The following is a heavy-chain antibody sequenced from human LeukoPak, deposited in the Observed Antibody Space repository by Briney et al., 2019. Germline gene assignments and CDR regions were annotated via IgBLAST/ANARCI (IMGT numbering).Heavy chain of an antibody. J-gene: IGHJ4*02. Sequence: SETLSLTCAVYGGSFSGYYWSWIRQPPGKGLEWIREINHSGSTNYNPSLKSRVTISVDTSKNQFSLKLSSVTAADTAVYYCARGGYYYDSSGYSDFDYWGQGTLVTVSS. CDR1: GGSFSGYY. CDR3: ARGGYYYDSSGYSDFDY. V-gene: IGHV4-34*01. D-gene: IGHD3-22*01. CDR2: INHSGST.